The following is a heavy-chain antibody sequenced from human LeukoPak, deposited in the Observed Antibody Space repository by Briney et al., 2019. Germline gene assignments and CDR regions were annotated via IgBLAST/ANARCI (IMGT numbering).Heavy chain of an antibody. CDR2: ISWDGGST. CDR3: AKSGGSYYDYYYYYMDV. V-gene: IGHV3-43D*03. CDR1: GFTFDDYA. Sequence: GGSLRLSCAASGFTFDDYAMHWVRQAPGKGLEWVSLISWDGGSTYYADSVKGRFTISRDNSKNTLYLQMNSLRAEDTAVYYCAKSGGSYYDYYYYYMDVWGKGTTVTVSS. D-gene: IGHD1-26*01. J-gene: IGHJ6*03.